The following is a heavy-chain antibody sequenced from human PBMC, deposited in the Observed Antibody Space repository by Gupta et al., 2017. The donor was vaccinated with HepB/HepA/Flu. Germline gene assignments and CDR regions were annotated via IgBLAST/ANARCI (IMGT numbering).Heavy chain of an antibody. CDR3: ARGPLPNWFDP. CDR1: GFMFGWHW. Sequence: EVELVESGGDFAQPGGSLRLPCAGSGFMFGWHWMTWVRQAPGKGLEWVATIKEDGSEKYYLDSVKGRFTISRDNAKNSLFLQMNTLRVEDTAVYYCARGPLPNWFDPWGQGTLVTVSS. V-gene: IGHV3-7*04. J-gene: IGHJ5*02. CDR2: IKEDGSEK.